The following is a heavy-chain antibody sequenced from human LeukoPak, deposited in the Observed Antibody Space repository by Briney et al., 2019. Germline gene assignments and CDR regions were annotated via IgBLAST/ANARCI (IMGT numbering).Heavy chain of an antibody. V-gene: IGHV1-8*01. D-gene: IGHD3-10*01. J-gene: IGHJ4*02. CDR1: GYTFTTYD. Sequence: ASVKVSCKASGYTFTTYDINWVRQAPGQWLEWMGWMNPNSGNTGYAQKFQGRVTMTRNTSMSTAYMELNSLRSEDTAVYYCARANYYGSGKKDLDYWGQGTLVTVSS. CDR3: ARANYYGSGKKDLDY. CDR2: MNPNSGNT.